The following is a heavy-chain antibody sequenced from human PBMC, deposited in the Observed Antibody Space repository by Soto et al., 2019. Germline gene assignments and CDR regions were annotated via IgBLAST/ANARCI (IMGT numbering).Heavy chain of an antibody. V-gene: IGHV1-69*01. Sequence: QVQLVQSGAEVKKPGSSVKVSCKASGGTFSSYAISWVRQAPGQGLEWMGGIIPISDTTNYAQKFQGRVSITAYESTSTAYMELSSLRSEDTAVYYCARSQGSSTSLEIYYYYSYGMDVWGQGTTVTVSS. CDR3: ARSQGSSTSLEIYYYYSYGMDV. D-gene: IGHD2-2*01. J-gene: IGHJ6*02. CDR2: IIPISDTT. CDR1: GGTFSSYA.